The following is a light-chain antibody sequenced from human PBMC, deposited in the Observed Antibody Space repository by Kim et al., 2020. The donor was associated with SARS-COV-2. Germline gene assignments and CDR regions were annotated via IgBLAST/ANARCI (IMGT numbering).Light chain of an antibody. J-gene: IGKJ4*01. Sequence: LSPGERAPPSCRASQSIGDWLAWYQQRSGQAPRLLIYDASIRATGIPARFSGSGSGTDFTLTISSLEPEDFAVYYCQQRRTWPLTFGGGTKVDIK. V-gene: IGKV3-11*01. CDR3: QQRRTWPLT. CDR1: QSIGDW. CDR2: DAS.